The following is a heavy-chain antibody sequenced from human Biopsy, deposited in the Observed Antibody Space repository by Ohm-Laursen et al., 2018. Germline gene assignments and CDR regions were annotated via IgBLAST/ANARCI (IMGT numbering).Heavy chain of an antibody. CDR3: ARDYDTSGYYYVS. V-gene: IGHV4-39*01. CDR1: GGSISNNNYY. J-gene: IGHJ5*02. D-gene: IGHD3-22*01. Sequence: SETLSLTCTVSGGSISNNNYYWGWICQPPGKGLEWIGSIFYRGSTHYKPSLKSRVNISVDTSKNQFSLKLNSVTAADTAVYYCARDYDTSGYYYVSWGQGTLVTVSS. CDR2: IFYRGST.